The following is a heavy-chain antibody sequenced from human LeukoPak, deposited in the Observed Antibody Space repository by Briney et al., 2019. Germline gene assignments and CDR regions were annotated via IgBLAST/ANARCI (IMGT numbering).Heavy chain of an antibody. J-gene: IGHJ3*02. CDR1: GFTFSSYE. Sequence: PGGSLRLSCAASGFTFSSYEMNWVRQAPGKGLEWVSYISSSGSTIYYADSVKGRFTISRDNAKNSLYLQMNSLRAEDTAVYYCARDCSGGSCYYGTDAFDIWGQGTMVTASS. V-gene: IGHV3-48*03. CDR2: ISSSGSTI. D-gene: IGHD2-15*01. CDR3: ARDCSGGSCYYGTDAFDI.